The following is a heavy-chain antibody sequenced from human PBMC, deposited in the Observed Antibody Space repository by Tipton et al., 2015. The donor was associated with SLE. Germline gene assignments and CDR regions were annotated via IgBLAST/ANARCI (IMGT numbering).Heavy chain of an antibody. CDR2: ISSDGSKR. Sequence: SLRLSCAASGFIFSSFALHWVRQAPGKGLEWVAVISSDGSKRYYADSVRGRFTISRDASKKTLFLQMNSLRAEDTALYYCSLDSSGAAGDGFDYGGQGTLVTVSS. V-gene: IGHV3-30*04. CDR1: GFIFSSFA. J-gene: IGHJ4*02. D-gene: IGHD3-22*01. CDR3: SLDSSGAAGDGFDY.